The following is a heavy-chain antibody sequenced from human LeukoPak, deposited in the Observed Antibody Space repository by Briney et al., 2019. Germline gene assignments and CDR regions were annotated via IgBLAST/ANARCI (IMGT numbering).Heavy chain of an antibody. CDR2: ISYDGSSK. D-gene: IGHD2-2*02. V-gene: IGHV3-30-3*01. Sequence: GGSLRLSCAASGFTFSTYAIHWVRQAPGKGLEWVAVISYDGSSKNYADSVKGRFTISRDNSKNTLSLLMNSLRAEDTALYYCARVRCGTTSCYMADAFDIWGQGTMVTVSS. J-gene: IGHJ3*02. CDR3: ARVRCGTTSCYMADAFDI. CDR1: GFTFSTYA.